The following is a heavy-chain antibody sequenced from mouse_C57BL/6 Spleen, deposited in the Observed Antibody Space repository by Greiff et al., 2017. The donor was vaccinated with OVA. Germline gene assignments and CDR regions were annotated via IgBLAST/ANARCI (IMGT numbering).Heavy chain of an antibody. V-gene: IGHV3-6*01. CDR2: ISYDGSN. J-gene: IGHJ4*01. CDR3: ARWPTYAMDY. CDR1: GYSITSGYY. Sequence: EVQLQESGPGLVKPSQSLSLTCSVTGYSITSGYYWNWIRQFPGNKLEWMGYISYDGSNNYNPSLKNRISITRDTSKNQFFLKLNSVTTEDTATYYCARWPTYAMDYWGQGTSVTVSS.